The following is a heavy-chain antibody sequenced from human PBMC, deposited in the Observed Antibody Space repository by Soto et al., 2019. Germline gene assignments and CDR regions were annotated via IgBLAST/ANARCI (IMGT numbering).Heavy chain of an antibody. CDR3: ATEDFWSGYYYYIGMDV. CDR2: INQAGSEK. Sequence: PGGSLRLSCEASGFVFRSHWMSWVRQAPGKGLEWVANINQAGSEKFYVDPVKGRFTISRDNTKNSLYLQMNRLRAEDTAVYYCATEDFWSGYYYYIGMDVWGQGTTVTVSS. J-gene: IGHJ6*02. CDR1: GFVFRSHW. D-gene: IGHD3-3*01. V-gene: IGHV3-7*03.